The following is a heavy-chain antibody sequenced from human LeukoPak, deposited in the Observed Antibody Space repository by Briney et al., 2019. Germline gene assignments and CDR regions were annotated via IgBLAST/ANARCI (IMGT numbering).Heavy chain of an antibody. Sequence: GGSLRLSCSASGFTFNRYAMHWVRQASGKGLDYVSAISGNGGSTCYADSVKGRFTISRDNSKNTLYLQMSSLRAEDSAVYYCVKEGSLTQPDYWGQGTLVTVSS. CDR3: VKEGSLTQPDY. CDR1: GFTFNRYA. D-gene: IGHD1-1*01. V-gene: IGHV3-64D*06. CDR2: ISGNGGST. J-gene: IGHJ4*02.